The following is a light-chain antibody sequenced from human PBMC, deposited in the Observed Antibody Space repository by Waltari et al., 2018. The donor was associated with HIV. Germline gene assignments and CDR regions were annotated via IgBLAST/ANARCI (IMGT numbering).Light chain of an antibody. CDR1: TPNIGGNP. CDR2: SNN. J-gene: IGLJ1*01. CDR3: AAWDDSLKGGA. V-gene: IGLV1-44*01. Sequence: QSVLAQPPSASGTPGQRVTISCSGTTPNIGGNPLSWYQQLPGTAPKLLIYSNNERPSGVPDRLSGSTSGTSASLVISGLQSEDEADYYCAAWDDSLKGGAFGTGTKVTVL.